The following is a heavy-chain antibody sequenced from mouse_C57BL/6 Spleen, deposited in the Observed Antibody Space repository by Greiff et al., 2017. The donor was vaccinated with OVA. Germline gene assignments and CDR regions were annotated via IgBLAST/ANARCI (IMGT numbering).Heavy chain of an antibody. V-gene: IGHV1-64*01. Sequence: QVQLKQSGAELVKPGASVKLSCKASGYTFTSYWMHWVKQRPGQGLEWIGMIHPNSGSTNYNEKFKSKATLTVDKSSSTAYMQLSSLTSEDSAVYYCAGLLFYAMDYWGQGTSVTVSS. CDR1: GYTFTSYW. J-gene: IGHJ4*01. CDR3: AGLLFYAMDY. CDR2: IHPNSGST. D-gene: IGHD2-10*01.